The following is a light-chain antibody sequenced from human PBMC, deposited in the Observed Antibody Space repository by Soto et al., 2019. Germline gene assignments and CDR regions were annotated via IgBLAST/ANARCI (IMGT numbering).Light chain of an antibody. J-gene: IGKJ4*01. CDR3: QRYNNWPLT. CDR1: QDIRNT. CDR2: AAS. V-gene: IGKV1-6*01. Sequence: AIQMAQSPSSLSASVGDRVTISCRASQDIRNTLAWYQQKPGEAPKLLIFAASNLQSGVPSRFSGSGSVTDFTLAINSLQSEDFAIYYCQRYNNWPLTFGGGTKV.